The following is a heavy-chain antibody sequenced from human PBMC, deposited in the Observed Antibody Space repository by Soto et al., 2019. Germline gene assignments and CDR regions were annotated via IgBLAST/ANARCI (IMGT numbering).Heavy chain of an antibody. D-gene: IGHD2-2*01. J-gene: IGHJ4*02. CDR1: GFTFDDYA. CDR3: AKGTWYQLLPFSYFDY. V-gene: IGHV3-9*01. CDR2: IRWNSGSI. Sequence: EVQLVESGGGLVQPGRSLRLSCAASGFTFDDYAMHWVRQAPGKGLEWVSGIRWNSGSIGYADSVKGRFTISRDNAKNSLYLQINSLRAEDTALYYCAKGTWYQLLPFSYFDYWGQGTLVTVSS.